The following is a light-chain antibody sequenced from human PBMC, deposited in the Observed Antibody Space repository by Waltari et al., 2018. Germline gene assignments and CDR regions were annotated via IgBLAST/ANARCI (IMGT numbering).Light chain of an antibody. J-gene: IGKJ4*01. Sequence: EIVLTQSPATLSLSPGDRATLSCTASQSLRRPLSWYQQKPGQAPRLLIYGASNRATDTPARFSGSGSGTDFTLTISSLEPEDFAVYYCQQRSNWLTFGGGTKVEIK. CDR3: QQRSNWLT. CDR2: GAS. V-gene: IGKV3-11*01. CDR1: QSLRRP.